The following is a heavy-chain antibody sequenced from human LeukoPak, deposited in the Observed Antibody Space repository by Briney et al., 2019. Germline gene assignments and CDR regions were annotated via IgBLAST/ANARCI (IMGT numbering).Heavy chain of an antibody. CDR1: GFTVSSNY. CDR3: AREVRGDYFDF. Sequence: GGSLRLSCAVSGFTVSSNYMNWVRQAPGKGLEWVSVIHAGGTTFYADSVKGRFTISRDNSKNALYLQMNSLRADDTAVYYCAREVRGDYFDFWGQGTLVTVSS. CDR2: IHAGGTT. J-gene: IGHJ4*02. D-gene: IGHD3-16*01. V-gene: IGHV3-53*01.